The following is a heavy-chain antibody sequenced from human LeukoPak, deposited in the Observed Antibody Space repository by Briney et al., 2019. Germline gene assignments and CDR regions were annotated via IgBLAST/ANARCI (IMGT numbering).Heavy chain of an antibody. CDR2: IRSKANIYAT. Sequence: GGSLRLSCAASGFTFSGSAMHWVRQASGKGLEWVGRIRSKANIYATAYAASVKGRFTISRDDSKNTTYLQMNSLKTEDTAVYYCTRHWDSGSFEFPGAFDIWGQGTMVTVSS. CDR3: TRHWDSGSFEFPGAFDI. D-gene: IGHD1-26*01. CDR1: GFTFSGSA. V-gene: IGHV3-73*01. J-gene: IGHJ3*02.